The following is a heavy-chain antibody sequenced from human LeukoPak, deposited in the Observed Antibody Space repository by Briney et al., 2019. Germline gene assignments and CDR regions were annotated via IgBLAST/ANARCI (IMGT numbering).Heavy chain of an antibody. J-gene: IGHJ4*02. V-gene: IGHV1-69*13. CDR1: GGTFSSYA. CDR2: IIPIFGTA. CDR3: ARKNGQNYDSSGYYDY. D-gene: IGHD3-22*01. Sequence: SVKVSCKASGGTFSSYAISWVRQAPGQGLEWMGGIIPIFGTANYAQKFQGRVTITADESTSTAYMELSSLRSEDTAVYYCARKNGQNYDSSGYYDYWGQGTLVTVSS.